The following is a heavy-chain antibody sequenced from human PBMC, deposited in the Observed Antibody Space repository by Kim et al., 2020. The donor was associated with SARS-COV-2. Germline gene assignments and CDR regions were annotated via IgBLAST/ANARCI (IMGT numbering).Heavy chain of an antibody. V-gene: IGHV3-15*01. CDR3: TTEYLMDGYNFGAVYYFDY. J-gene: IGHJ4*02. D-gene: IGHD5-12*01. CDR1: GFTFSNAW. CDR2: IKSKTDGGTT. Sequence: GGSLRLSCAASGFTFSNAWMSWVRQAPGKGLEWVGRIKSKTDGGTTDYAAPVKGRFTISRDDSKNTLYLQMNSLKTEDTAVYYCTTEYLMDGYNFGAVYYFDYWGQGTLVTVSS.